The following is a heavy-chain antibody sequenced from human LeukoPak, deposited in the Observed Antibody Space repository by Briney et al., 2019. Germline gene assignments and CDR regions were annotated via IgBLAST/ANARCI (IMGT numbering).Heavy chain of an antibody. CDR2: INAGNGNT. J-gene: IGHJ6*02. CDR1: RYTFTRYP. CDR3: ARDKWELHLGEGNYAMDV. V-gene: IGHV1-3*01. Sequence: GASVKVSCKASRYTFTRYPMHWVRQAPGQSLEWMGWINAGNGNTKYSQKFQGRVTFTRDTSASTAYMELSSLRSEDTAVYYCARDKWELHLGEGNYAMDVWGQGTTVTVSS. D-gene: IGHD1-26*01.